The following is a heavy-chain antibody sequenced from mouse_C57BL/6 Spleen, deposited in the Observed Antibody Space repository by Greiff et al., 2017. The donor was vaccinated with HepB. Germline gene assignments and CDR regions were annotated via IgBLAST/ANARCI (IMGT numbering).Heavy chain of an antibody. CDR1: GYTFTDHT. CDR3: ARVYGSSYYWYFDV. Sequence: VVKPGASVKISCKVSGYTFTDHTIHWMKQRPEQGLEWIGYIYPRDGSTKYNEKFKGKATLTADKSSSTAYMQLDSLTSEDSAVYFCARVYGSSYYWYFDVWGTGTTVTVSS. D-gene: IGHD1-1*01. CDR2: IYPRDGST. V-gene: IGHV1-78*01. J-gene: IGHJ1*03.